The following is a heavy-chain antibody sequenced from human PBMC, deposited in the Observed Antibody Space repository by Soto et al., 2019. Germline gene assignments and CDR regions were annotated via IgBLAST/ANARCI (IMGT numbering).Heavy chain of an antibody. CDR1: GYSFTRYW. D-gene: IGHD3-22*01. V-gene: IGHV5-51*01. Sequence: PVESLTICCEVSGYSFTRYWIVWVLQMPGKGLESMGIIYPGDSYTRYSPSFQGQVTISADKSISTAYLQWSSLKASDTAMYYCARHYYYYDRTGKYAFDIWGQGTMVTGSS. CDR3: ARHYYYYDRTGKYAFDI. J-gene: IGHJ3*02. CDR2: IYPGDSYT.